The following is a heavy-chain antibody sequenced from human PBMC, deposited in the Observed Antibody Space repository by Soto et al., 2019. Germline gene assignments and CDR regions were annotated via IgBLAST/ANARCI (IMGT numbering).Heavy chain of an antibody. V-gene: IGHV3-74*01. Sequence: GGSLRLSCAASGFTFSNFWVHWVRQAPGKGLVWVSRASPDGSSTSYADSVKGRFTISRDIAKNMLYMEMNSLRAEDTAVYYCASHGSGDYFWFDPWGQGTLVTVSS. CDR1: GFTFSNFW. J-gene: IGHJ5*02. CDR2: ASPDGSST. D-gene: IGHD4-17*01. CDR3: ASHGSGDYFWFDP.